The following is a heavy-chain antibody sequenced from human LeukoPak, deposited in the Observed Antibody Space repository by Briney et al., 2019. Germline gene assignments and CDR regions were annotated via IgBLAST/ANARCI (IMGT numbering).Heavy chain of an antibody. CDR1: GFIFRDYY. CDR3: ARGPRILAAGSYYFDY. J-gene: IGHJ4*02. Sequence: GGSLRLSCAASGFIFRDYYLSWLRQAPGRGGEGGSFINVNDGDMYYADFVKGRLNISSDNAKSSLYMEMNSMRGEDTAVYYCARGPRILAAGSYYFDYWGQGSLVTVSS. V-gene: IGHV3-11*01. D-gene: IGHD6-13*01. CDR2: INVNDGDM.